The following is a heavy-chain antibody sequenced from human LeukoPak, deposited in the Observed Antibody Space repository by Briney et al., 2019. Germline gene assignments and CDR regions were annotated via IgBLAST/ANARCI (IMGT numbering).Heavy chain of an antibody. CDR3: ARDQGGYFDY. Sequence: GGSLRLSCAASGFTFSSNGMHWVRQAPGKGLEWVAVIWYDGSDKYYADSVKGRFTITRDNSKNTLYLQMNSLRVEDTAVYYCARDQGGYFDYWGQGTLVTVSS. CDR2: IWYDGSDK. V-gene: IGHV3-33*01. J-gene: IGHJ4*02. CDR1: GFTFSSNG. D-gene: IGHD2-15*01.